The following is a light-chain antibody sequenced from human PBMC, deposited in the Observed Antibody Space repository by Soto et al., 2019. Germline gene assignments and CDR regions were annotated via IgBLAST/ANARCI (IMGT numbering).Light chain of an antibody. CDR1: NIGSKS. Sequence: SYELTQPPAVSVAPGQTARITCGGANIGSKSVHWYQQKPGQAPVLVVYNYRDRPSGIPERFSDSNSGNTATLTISRVEAGDEADYYCQVWDSSRDHVVFGGGTKVTVL. J-gene: IGLJ3*02. CDR3: QVWDSSRDHVV. V-gene: IGLV3-21*02. CDR2: NYR.